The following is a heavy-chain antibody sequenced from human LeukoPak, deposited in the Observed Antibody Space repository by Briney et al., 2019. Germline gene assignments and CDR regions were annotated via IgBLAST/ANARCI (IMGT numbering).Heavy chain of an antibody. J-gene: IGHJ5*02. CDR3: ARANRLYPATEFDP. CDR1: GGSLSSYY. D-gene: IGHD3-16*02. CDR2: IYYSGST. Sequence: SETLSLTCTVSGGSLSSYYWSWIRQPPGKGLEWIGYIYYSGSTNYNPSLKSRVTISVDTSKNQFSLKLGSVTAADTAVYYCARANRLYPATEFDPWGQGTLVTVSS. V-gene: IGHV4-59*01.